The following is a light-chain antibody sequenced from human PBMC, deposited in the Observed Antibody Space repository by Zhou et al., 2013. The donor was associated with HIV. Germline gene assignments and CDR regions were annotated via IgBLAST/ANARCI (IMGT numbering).Light chain of an antibody. CDR1: RSIDTW. Sequence: DIQMTQSPSTLSASVGDRVTITCRASRSIDTWLAWFQQKPGKAPKLLIYKASSLESGVPLRFSGSGYGTEFTLTISSLQPEDFATYYCQQTSDYPLTFGQGTELET. V-gene: IGKV1-5*03. CDR3: QQTSDYPLT. CDR2: KAS. J-gene: IGKJ2*01.